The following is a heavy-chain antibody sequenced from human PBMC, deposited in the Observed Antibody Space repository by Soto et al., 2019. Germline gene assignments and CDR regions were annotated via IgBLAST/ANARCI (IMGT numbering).Heavy chain of an antibody. CDR1: GGSISSSSYY. D-gene: IGHD6-13*01. J-gene: IGHJ6*02. CDR2: ISYSGST. V-gene: IGHV4-39*01. Sequence: SETLSLTCTVSGGSISSSSYYWGWIRQPPGKGLEWSGSISYSGSTYYNPSLKSRVTISVDTSKNQFSLKLSSVTAADPAVYYCARLTYSSRGGMDVWGQGTTVTVSS. CDR3: ARLTYSSRGGMDV.